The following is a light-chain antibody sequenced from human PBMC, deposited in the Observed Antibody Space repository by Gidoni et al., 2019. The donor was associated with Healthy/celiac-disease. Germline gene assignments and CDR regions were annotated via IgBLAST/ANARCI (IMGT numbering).Light chain of an antibody. CDR2: GAS. CDR1: QSVSSSY. V-gene: IGKV3-20*01. Sequence: EIVLTQSPGTLSLSPGGSATLSCRATQSVSSSYLAWYQQKPGQAPRLLIYGASSRATGIPDRFSGSGSGTDFTLTISRLEPEDFAVYYCQQYGSSPRFTFXPXTKVDIK. CDR3: QQYGSSPRFT. J-gene: IGKJ3*01.